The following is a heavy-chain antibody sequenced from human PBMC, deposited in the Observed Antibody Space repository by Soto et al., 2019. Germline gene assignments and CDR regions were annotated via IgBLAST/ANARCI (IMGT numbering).Heavy chain of an antibody. D-gene: IGHD3-22*01. CDR1: NDSVSGSSYY. CDR2: LHYSGRT. V-gene: IGHV4-39*01. CDR3: ARSNSGYYKWFDP. J-gene: IGHJ5*02. Sequence: SETLSLTCTVSNDSVSGSSYYWGWTRQSPGKGLEWIGSLHYSGRTYYNPSLKSRVTISVDTSKNQFSLKLSSVSAADTAIYYCARSNSGYYKWFDPWGQGTLVTVSS.